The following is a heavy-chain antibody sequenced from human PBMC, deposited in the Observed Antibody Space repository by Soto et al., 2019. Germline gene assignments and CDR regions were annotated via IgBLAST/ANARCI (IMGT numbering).Heavy chain of an antibody. CDR2: IYYSGTT. CDR3: ARLYNDNWYFDY. V-gene: IGHV4-39*01. D-gene: IGHD1-1*01. Sequence: QLQLQESGPGLLKPSETLSLTCTVSGGSISISTYYWGWIRQPPGKGLEWIGNIYYSGTTYYFPSLKSRVTIPVDTSNNQFSLKLTSVTAADTAVYYCARLYNDNWYFDYWGQGTLVTVSS. CDR1: GGSISISTYY. J-gene: IGHJ4*02.